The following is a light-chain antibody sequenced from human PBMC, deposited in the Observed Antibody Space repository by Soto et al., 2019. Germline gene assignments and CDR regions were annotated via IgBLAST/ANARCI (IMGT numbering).Light chain of an antibody. J-gene: IGLJ1*01. CDR1: SSNVGGYNL. CDR3: SSYAGAHIV. Sequence: QSVLTQPASVSGSPGQSITISCTGTSSNVGGYNLVTWLQHHPGKAPKVMIYDVSRRPSGVPDRFSGSKSGNTASLTVSGLQAEDEADYYCSSYAGAHIVFGTGTKVTVL. CDR2: DVS. V-gene: IGLV2-8*01.